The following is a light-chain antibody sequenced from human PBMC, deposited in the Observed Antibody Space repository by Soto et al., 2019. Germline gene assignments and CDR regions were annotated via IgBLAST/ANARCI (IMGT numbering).Light chain of an antibody. J-gene: IGKJ1*01. CDR3: KHYNSYSWT. CDR2: KAS. Sequence: DIQMTQSPSTLSASVGDRVTITCRASQSISSWLAWYQQKPGKAPKLLIYKASSLESGVPSRFSGSGSGTKFTLTISSLQPDDFAIYYCKHYNSYSWTLGKGTKVDIK. V-gene: IGKV1-5*03. CDR1: QSISSW.